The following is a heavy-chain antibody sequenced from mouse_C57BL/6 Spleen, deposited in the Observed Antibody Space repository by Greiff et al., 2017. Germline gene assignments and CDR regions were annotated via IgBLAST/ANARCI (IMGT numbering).Heavy chain of an antibody. CDR2: IWRGGST. V-gene: IGHV2-5*01. J-gene: IGHJ2*01. CDR3: AISIYYGNYGYYFDY. D-gene: IGHD2-1*01. Sequence: VQLQQSGPGLVQPSQSLSITCTVSGFSLTSYGVHWVRQSPGKGLEWLGVIWRGGSTDYNAAFMSRLSITKDNSKSQVFFKMNSLQADDTAIYYCAISIYYGNYGYYFDYWGQGTTLTVSS. CDR1: GFSLTSYG.